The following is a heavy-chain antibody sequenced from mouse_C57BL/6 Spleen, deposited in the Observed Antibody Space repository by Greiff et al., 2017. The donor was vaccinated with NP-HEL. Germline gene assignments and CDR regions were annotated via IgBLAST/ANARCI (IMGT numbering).Heavy chain of an antibody. CDR2: LGPGSGST. Sequence: QVQLQQSGAELVKPGASVKISCKASGYTFTDYYINWVKQRPGQGLEWIGKLGPGSGSTYYNEKFKGKATLTADKSSSTAYMQLSSLTSEDSAVYFCASDDGYFDYWGQGTTLTVSS. D-gene: IGHD2-3*01. CDR3: ASDDGYFDY. V-gene: IGHV1-77*01. CDR1: GYTFTDYY. J-gene: IGHJ2*01.